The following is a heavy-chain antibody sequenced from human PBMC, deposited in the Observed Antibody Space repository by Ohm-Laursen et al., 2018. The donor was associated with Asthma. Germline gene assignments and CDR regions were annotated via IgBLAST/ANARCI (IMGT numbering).Heavy chain of an antibody. CDR3: ARGAVAGTDAEYFQH. Sequence: SLRLSCTASGFTFSSYSMNWVRQAPGKGLEWVSSISSSSSYIYYADSVKGRFTISRDNAKNSLYLQMNSLRAEDTAVYYCARGAVAGTDAEYFQHWGQGTLVTVSS. V-gene: IGHV3-21*01. CDR2: ISSSSSYI. CDR1: GFTFSSYS. J-gene: IGHJ1*01. D-gene: IGHD6-19*01.